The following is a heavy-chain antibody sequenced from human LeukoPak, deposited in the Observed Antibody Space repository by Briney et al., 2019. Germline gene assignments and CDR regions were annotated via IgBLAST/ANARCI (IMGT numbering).Heavy chain of an antibody. J-gene: IGHJ4*02. CDR2: IYHSGST. CDR1: GGSISSGGYS. D-gene: IGHD2-2*01. CDR3: ARKPSIRGGFH. Sequence: SETLSLTCAVSGGSISSGGYSWSWIRQPPGKGLEWIGYIYHSGSTYYNPSLRSRVTISVDRSKNQFSLKLSSVTAADTAVYYCARKPSIRGGFHWGQGTLVTVSS. V-gene: IGHV4-30-2*01.